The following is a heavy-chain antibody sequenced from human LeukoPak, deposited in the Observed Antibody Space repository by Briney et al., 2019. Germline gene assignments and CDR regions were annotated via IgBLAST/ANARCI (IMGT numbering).Heavy chain of an antibody. D-gene: IGHD5-18*01. V-gene: IGHV4-39*01. J-gene: IGHJ4*02. CDR1: GGSISGTTYF. CDR2: IHSSGST. CDR3: ARREYNYAVDY. Sequence: PSETLSLTCTVSGGSISGTTYFWGWIRQPPGKGLEWIGSIHSSGSTHYNPSLGSRVTIPIDTSRNQFSLTLSSVAAPDTAVYYCARREYNYAVDYWGQGILVTVSS.